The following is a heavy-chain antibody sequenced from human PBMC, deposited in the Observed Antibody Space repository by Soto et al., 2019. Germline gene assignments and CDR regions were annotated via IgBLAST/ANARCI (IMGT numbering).Heavy chain of an antibody. CDR1: GGTFSSYA. Sequence: QVQLVQSGAEVKKPGSSLKVSCKASGGTFSSYAISWVRQAPGQGLEWVGGIIPIVGTVNYAQKFQGRVTITADESRSTAYMELSSLRSEDTAVYYCARISGSSHPPYYYYGMDVWGQGTTVTAS. V-gene: IGHV1-69*01. CDR3: ARISGSSHPPYYYYGMDV. D-gene: IGHD3-10*01. J-gene: IGHJ6*02. CDR2: IIPIVGTV.